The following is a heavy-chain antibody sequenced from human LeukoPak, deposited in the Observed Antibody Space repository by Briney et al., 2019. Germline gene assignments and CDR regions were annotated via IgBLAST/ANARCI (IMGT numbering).Heavy chain of an antibody. CDR1: GGSISSYY. J-gene: IGHJ4*02. V-gene: IGHV4-4*09. CDR3: ARHPPTRGGYHREFDY. Sequence: SETLSLTCTVSGGSISSYYWSWIRQPPGKGLEWIGYIYTSGSTNYNPSLKSRVTISVDTSRNQFSLKLSSVTAADTAVYYCARHPPTRGGYHREFDYWGQGTLVTVSS. D-gene: IGHD3-3*01. CDR2: IYTSGST.